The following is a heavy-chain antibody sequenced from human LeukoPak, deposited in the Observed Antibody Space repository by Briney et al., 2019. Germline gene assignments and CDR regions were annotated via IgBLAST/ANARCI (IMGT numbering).Heavy chain of an antibody. CDR3: ARGNKGRRRVVVAANYYYMDV. J-gene: IGHJ6*03. V-gene: IGHV4-34*01. D-gene: IGHD2-15*01. CDR2: INHSGST. CDR1: GGSFSGYY. Sequence: SETLSLTCAVSGGSFSGYYWSWIRQPPGKGLEWIGEINHSGSTNYIPSLKSRVTISVDMSKNQFSLKLSSVTAADTAVYYCARGNKGRRRVVVAANYYYMDVWGKGTTVTVSS.